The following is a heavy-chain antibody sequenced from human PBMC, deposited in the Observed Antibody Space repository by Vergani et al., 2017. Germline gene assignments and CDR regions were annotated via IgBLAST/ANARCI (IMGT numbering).Heavy chain of an antibody. D-gene: IGHD2-21*01. CDR1: GFTFSSYS. CDR2: IISSGSTI. Sequence: EVQLVESGGGLVKPGGSLRLSCAASGFTFSSYSMNWVRQAPGKGLEWVSYIISSGSTIDYADSVKGRFTISRDKAKNSLYLQMNSLRAEDTAVYYCARTYCGGDCYYYYYMDVWGKGTTVTVSS. CDR3: ARTYCGGDCYYYYYMDV. J-gene: IGHJ6*03. V-gene: IGHV3-21*05.